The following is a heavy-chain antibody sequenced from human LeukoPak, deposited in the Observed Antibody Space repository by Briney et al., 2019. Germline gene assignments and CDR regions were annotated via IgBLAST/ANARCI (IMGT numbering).Heavy chain of an antibody. V-gene: IGHV3-30*18. CDR2: ISYDGSNK. J-gene: IGHJ1*01. CDR3: AKGGDFWSGYYSEYFQH. Sequence: GGSLRLSCAASGFTFSSYGMHWVRQAPGKGLEWVAVISYDGSNKYYADSVKGRFTISRDNSKNTLYLQMNSLRAEDTAVYYCAKGGDFWSGYYSEYFQHWGQGTLVTVSS. CDR1: GFTFSSYG. D-gene: IGHD3-3*01.